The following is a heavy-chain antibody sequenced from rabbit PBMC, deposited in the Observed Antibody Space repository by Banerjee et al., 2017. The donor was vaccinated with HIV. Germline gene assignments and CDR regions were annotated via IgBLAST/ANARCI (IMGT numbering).Heavy chain of an antibody. J-gene: IGHJ4*01. CDR2: IGTGSNGTA. CDR3: ARGFGGNGYRANL. D-gene: IGHD1-1*01. CDR1: GFDLSSYYY. Sequence: QEQLEESGGGLVKPEGSLTLTCTASGFDLSSYYYMCWVRQAPGKGLEWITCIGTGSNGTAYYASWAKGRFTISKTSSTTVTLQMTSLTAADTATYFCARGFGGNGYRANLWGPGTLVTVS. V-gene: IGHV1S45*01.